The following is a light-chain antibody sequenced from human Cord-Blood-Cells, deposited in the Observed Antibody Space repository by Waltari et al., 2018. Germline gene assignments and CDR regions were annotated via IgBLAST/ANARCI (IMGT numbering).Light chain of an antibody. J-gene: IGKJ2*01. Sequence: DIQMTQSPSSLSASVGDRVTITCRASQSISSYLNWYQQKPGKAPKLLIYAASSLQSGVPSRFSGSGSGTDFTLTISSLQPEDFATYYCQQSYSTLYTFGQGTSWSSN. CDR3: QQSYSTLYT. CDR1: QSISSY. CDR2: AAS. V-gene: IGKV1-39*01.